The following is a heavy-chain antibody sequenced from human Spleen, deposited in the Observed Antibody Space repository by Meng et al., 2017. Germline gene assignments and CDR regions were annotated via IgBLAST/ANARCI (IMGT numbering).Heavy chain of an antibody. CDR1: GYTFTSYA. Sequence: GGSLRLSCAASGYTFTSYAMNWVRQAPGQGLEWMGWINTNTGNPTYAQGFTGRFVFSLDTSVSTAYLQISSLKAEDTAVYYCARDINWNPTGGMDVWGQGTTVTVSS. CDR3: ARDINWNPTGGMDV. J-gene: IGHJ6*02. CDR2: INTNTGNP. D-gene: IGHD1-20*01. V-gene: IGHV7-4-1*02.